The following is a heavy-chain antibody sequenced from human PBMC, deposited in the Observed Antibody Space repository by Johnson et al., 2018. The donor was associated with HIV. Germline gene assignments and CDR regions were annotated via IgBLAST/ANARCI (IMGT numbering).Heavy chain of an antibody. CDR2: INPDGSTR. Sequence: EVQVVESGGGLVQPGGSLRLSCAASGFSFRNYWFAWVRQTPGTGLEWVANINPDGSTRYYADSVQGRFTISRDNAKNSLFLQMNSLRADDSAVCYCGRDPAFAAFDIGGRVTMVSVSS. J-gene: IGHJ3*02. V-gene: IGHV3-7*03. CDR3: GRDPAFAAFDI. D-gene: IGHD2-15*01. CDR1: GFSFRNYW.